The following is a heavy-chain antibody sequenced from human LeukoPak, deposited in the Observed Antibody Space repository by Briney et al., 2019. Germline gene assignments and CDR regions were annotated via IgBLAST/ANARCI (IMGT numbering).Heavy chain of an antibody. V-gene: IGHV4-61*01. J-gene: IGHJ5*02. CDR3: ATFFVFWSAP. CDR1: GVSVSSGSYF. D-gene: IGHD3-16*01. CDR2: IYHDGST. Sequence: SETLPLTCTVSGVSVSSGSYFWSWIRQPPGEGPQWIGYIYHDGSTNYSPSLRSRVSISVDTSKNQFSLKLSSVTTADTAVYFCATFFVFWSAPWGKGTQVTVPP.